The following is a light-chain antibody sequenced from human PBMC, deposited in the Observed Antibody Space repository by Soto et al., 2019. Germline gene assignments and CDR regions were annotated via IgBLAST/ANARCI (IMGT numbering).Light chain of an antibody. CDR3: QQYRVT. CDR1: QSISSW. CDR2: KES. J-gene: IGKJ1*01. Sequence: DIQMTQSPSTLSASVGDRVTITCRASQSISSWLAWYQQKPGKAPKLLIYKESSLESGVPSRFSGSGSGTEFTLTISSLQPDDFATYYCQQYRVTFGQGTKVEIK. V-gene: IGKV1-5*03.